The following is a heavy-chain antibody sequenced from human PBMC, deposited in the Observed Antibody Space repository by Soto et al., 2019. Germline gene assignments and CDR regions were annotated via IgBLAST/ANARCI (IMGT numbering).Heavy chain of an antibody. J-gene: IGHJ1*01. CDR3: ARGDSSGYYRPALFQH. CDR1: GFTFSSYS. CDR2: ISSSSSYI. Sequence: GGSLRLSCAASGFTFSSYSMNWVRQAPGKGLEWVSSISSSSSYIYYADSVKGRFTISRDNAKNSLYLQMNSLRAEDTAVYYCARGDSSGYYRPALFQHWGQGTLVTVSS. D-gene: IGHD3-22*01. V-gene: IGHV3-21*01.